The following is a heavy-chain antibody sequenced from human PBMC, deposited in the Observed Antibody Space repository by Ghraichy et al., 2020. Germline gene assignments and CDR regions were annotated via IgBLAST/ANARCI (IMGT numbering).Heavy chain of an antibody. J-gene: IGHJ4*02. CDR1: GGSVSSGTYY. V-gene: IGHV4-61*01. D-gene: IGHD6-6*01. CDR2: IYYSGST. CDR3: ARRTITARPFDY. Sequence: SETLTLTCTVSGGSVSSGTYYWSWIRQPPGKGLDWIGYIYYSGSTHYNPSLKSRVTISVDTSKNQFSLKLSSVTAADTAVYYCARRTITARPFDYWGQGTLVTVSS.